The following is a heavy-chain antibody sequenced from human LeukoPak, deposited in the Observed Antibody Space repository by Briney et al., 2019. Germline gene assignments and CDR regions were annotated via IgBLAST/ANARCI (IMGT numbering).Heavy chain of an antibody. Sequence: PGGSLRLSCAASGFNFSSYEMNWVRQAPGKGLEWVSYISSSGSTIYYADSVKGRFTISRDNAKNSLYLQMNSLRAEDTAVYYCARRGAYGSGSYPHYYYGMDVWGQGTTVTVSS. CDR3: ARRGAYGSGSYPHYYYGMDV. J-gene: IGHJ6*02. CDR2: ISSSGSTI. D-gene: IGHD3-10*01. CDR1: GFNFSSYE. V-gene: IGHV3-48*03.